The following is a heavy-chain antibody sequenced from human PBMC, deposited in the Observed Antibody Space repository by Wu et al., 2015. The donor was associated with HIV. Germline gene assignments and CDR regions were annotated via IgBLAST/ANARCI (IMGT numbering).Heavy chain of an antibody. D-gene: IGHD3-22*01. CDR2: INPNSGGT. CDR1: GYTFTGYY. Sequence: QVQLVQSGAEVKKPGASVKVSCKASGYTFTGYYMHWVRQAPGQGLEWMGWINPNSGGTNYAQKFQGRVTMTRDTSISTAYMELSRLRSDDTAVYYCARDLDSSAYLPYYGMDVWAKGPRSPSP. V-gene: IGHV1-2*02. CDR3: ARDLDSSAYLPYYGMDV. J-gene: IGHJ6*02.